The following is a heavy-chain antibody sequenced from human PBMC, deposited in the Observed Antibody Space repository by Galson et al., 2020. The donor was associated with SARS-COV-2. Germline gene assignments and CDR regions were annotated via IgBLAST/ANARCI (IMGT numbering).Heavy chain of an antibody. Sequence: SGPTLVKPTQTLTLTCTFSGFSLSTSGVGVGWIRQTPGKALEWHELIYWDDEKRYSPSLKSRLTITKDTSKNQVVLTMTNMDPVDTATYYCAHSRGYYGSGSYSFNPWGQGTLVTVSS. CDR3: AHSRGYYGSGSYSFNP. V-gene: IGHV2-5*02. D-gene: IGHD3-10*01. J-gene: IGHJ5*02. CDR2: IYWDDEK. CDR1: GFSLSTSGVG.